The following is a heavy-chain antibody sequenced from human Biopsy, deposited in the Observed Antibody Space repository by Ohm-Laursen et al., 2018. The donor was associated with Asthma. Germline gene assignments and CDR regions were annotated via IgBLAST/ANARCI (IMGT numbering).Heavy chain of an antibody. D-gene: IGHD1-26*01. Sequence: SLRLSCAASGFTFSSYGMYWVRQAPGKGLEWIGNIYKSGQVYYNLSLKSRVTISVDTSKNQFSLQLRSVTAADTAVYYCARQKLVAAEGPFDMWGQGTMVIVSS. J-gene: IGHJ3*02. CDR1: GFTFSSYGMY. CDR2: IYKSGQV. CDR3: ARQKLVAAEGPFDM. V-gene: IGHV4-59*04.